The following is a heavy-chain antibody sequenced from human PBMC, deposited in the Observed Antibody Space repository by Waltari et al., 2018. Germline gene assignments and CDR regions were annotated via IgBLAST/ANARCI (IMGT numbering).Heavy chain of an antibody. V-gene: IGHV3-53*01. J-gene: IGHJ4*02. D-gene: IGHD3-10*01. Sequence: EVQVVESGGGLIQPGGSLRLSCAVSGFIVSSNYMSWVRQAPGKGLGLVAVIYSGGSSYYVASLKGRFTISRDNAKNTIYLEMNSLRGEDTAVYFCVGHRFGSGSYFDYWGQGTPVTVSS. CDR1: GFIVSSNY. CDR3: VGHRFGSGSYFDY. CDR2: IYSGGSS.